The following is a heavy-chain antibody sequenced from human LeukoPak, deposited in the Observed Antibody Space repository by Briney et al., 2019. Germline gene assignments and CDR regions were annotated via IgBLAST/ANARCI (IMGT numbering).Heavy chain of an antibody. CDR1: GGTFSSYA. V-gene: IGHV1-69*13. CDR2: IIPIFGTA. J-gene: IGHJ3*02. Sequence: VKVSCKASGGTFSSYAISWVRQAPGQGLEWMGGIIPIFGTANYAQKFQGRVTMTRDMSTNTVYMELSSLRSDDTAVYYCARDGISRYGAFDIWGHGTMITVSS. D-gene: IGHD5-18*01. CDR3: ARDGISRYGAFDI.